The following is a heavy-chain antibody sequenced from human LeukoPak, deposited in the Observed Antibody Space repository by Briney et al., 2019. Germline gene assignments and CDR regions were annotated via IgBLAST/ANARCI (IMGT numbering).Heavy chain of an antibody. CDR3: ARDGTIIDY. V-gene: IGHV4-39*02. D-gene: IGHD1-7*01. CDR1: GGSISSSYYY. Sequence: SETLSLTCTVSGGSISSSYYYWGWIRQPPGKGLEWIGTIYYSGSTYYNPSLTSRVTISVDTSKNQFSLRLSSVTAADTAVYYCARDGTIIDYWGQGTLVTVSS. CDR2: IYYSGST. J-gene: IGHJ4*02.